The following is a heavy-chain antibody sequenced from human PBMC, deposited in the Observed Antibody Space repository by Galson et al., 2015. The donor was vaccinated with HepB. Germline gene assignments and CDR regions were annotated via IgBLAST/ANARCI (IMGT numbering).Heavy chain of an antibody. J-gene: IGHJ4*02. CDR2: IYHSGST. Sequence: QVQLQESGPGLVKPSQTLSLTCTVSGYSISSGYYWGWIRQPPGKGLEWIGSIYHSGSTYYNPSLKSRVTISVDTSKNQFSLKLSSVTAADTAVYYCARHLSGYDGDWGQGTLVTVSS. V-gene: IGHV4-38-2*02. CDR3: ARHLSGYDGD. CDR1: GYSISSGYY. D-gene: IGHD5-12*01.